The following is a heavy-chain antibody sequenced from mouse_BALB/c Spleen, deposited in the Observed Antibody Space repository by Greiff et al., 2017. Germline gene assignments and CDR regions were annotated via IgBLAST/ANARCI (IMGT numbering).Heavy chain of an antibody. Sequence: EVQVVESGGGLVQPGGSRKLSCAASGFTFSSFGMHWVRQAPEKGLEWVAYISSGSSTIYYADTVKGRFTISRDNPKNTLFLQMTSLRSEDTAMYYCARAGDYYAMDYWGQGTSVTVSS. CDR2: ISSGSSTI. CDR3: ARAGDYYAMDY. CDR1: GFTFSSFG. J-gene: IGHJ4*01. V-gene: IGHV5-17*02.